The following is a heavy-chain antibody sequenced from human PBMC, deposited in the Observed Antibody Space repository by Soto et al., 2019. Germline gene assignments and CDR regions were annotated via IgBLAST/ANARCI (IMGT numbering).Heavy chain of an antibody. CDR1: GYTFTSYD. D-gene: IGHD3-3*01. Sequence: ASVKVSCKASGYTFTSYDINWVRQATGQGLEWMGWMNPNSGNTGYAQKFQGRVTMTRNTSISTAYMELSSLRSEDTAVYYCARDFWSGYWTYYYYGMDVWGQGTTVTVSS. J-gene: IGHJ6*02. V-gene: IGHV1-8*01. CDR2: MNPNSGNT. CDR3: ARDFWSGYWTYYYYGMDV.